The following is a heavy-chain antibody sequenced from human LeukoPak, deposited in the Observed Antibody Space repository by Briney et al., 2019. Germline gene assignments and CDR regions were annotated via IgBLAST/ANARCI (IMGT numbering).Heavy chain of an antibody. CDR2: IRYDGSNK. CDR3: AKDSSGWSLSYYYMDV. J-gene: IGHJ6*03. CDR1: GFTFSSYG. V-gene: IGHV3-30*02. Sequence: PGGSLRLSCAASGFTFSSYGMHWVRQAPGKGLEWVAFIRYDGSNKYYADSVKGRFTISRDNSKNTLYLQMNSLRAEDTAVYYCAKDSSGWSLSYYYMDVWGKGTTVTVSS. D-gene: IGHD6-19*01.